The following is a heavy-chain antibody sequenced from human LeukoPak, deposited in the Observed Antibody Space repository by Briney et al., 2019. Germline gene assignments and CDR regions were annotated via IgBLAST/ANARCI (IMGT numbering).Heavy chain of an antibody. CDR3: ARAGDYYDSRVGYYYYGMDV. V-gene: IGHV3-74*01. CDR1: GFTFSSYW. Sequence: PGGSLRLSCAASGFTFSSYWMHWVRHAPGKGLVWVSRINSDGSSTSYADSVKGRFTISRDNAKNTLYLQMNSLRAEDTAVYYCARAGDYYDSRVGYYYYGMDVWGQGTTVTVSS. D-gene: IGHD3-22*01. CDR2: INSDGSST. J-gene: IGHJ6*02.